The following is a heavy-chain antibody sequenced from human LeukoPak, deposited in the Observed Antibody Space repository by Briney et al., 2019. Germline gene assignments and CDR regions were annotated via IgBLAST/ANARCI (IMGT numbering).Heavy chain of an antibody. CDR3: ATFYGGNSRGAFDI. Sequence: GGSLRLSCAASGFTAISTYMSWVRQAPGKGLEWVSIIYSGGATYYAASVKGRFTISRDNSKNTLYLQMNSLRAEDTAVYYCATFYGGNSRGAFDIWGQGTMVTVSS. CDR1: GFTAISTY. CDR2: IYSGGAT. D-gene: IGHD4-23*01. V-gene: IGHV3-53*01. J-gene: IGHJ3*02.